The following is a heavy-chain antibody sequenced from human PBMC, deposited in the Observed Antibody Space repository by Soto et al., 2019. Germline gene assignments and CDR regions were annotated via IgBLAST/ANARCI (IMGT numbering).Heavy chain of an antibody. CDR1: GFTFSSYA. CDR2: ITGSGVMT. V-gene: IGHV3-23*01. D-gene: IGHD6-19*01. Sequence: EVQLLESGGGLVQPGGSLRLSCAASGFTFSSYAMSWVRQAPGKGLEWVSGITGSGVMTYYGDSVRGRFTISRDNSKNTLHLQMNSLRAEDTAGYDCAKDCSDSGGSRYFYALAVWGQGTTVTVSS. J-gene: IGHJ6*02. CDR3: AKDCSDSGGSRYFYALAV.